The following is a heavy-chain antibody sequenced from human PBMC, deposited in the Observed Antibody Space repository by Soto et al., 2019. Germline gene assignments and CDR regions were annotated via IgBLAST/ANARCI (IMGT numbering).Heavy chain of an antibody. CDR2: INHSGST. CDR3: SRGVFALMTFYSQCWPEG. V-gene: IGHV4-34*01. D-gene: IGHD2-15*01. J-gene: IGHJ3*01. Sequence: KGMEWIGEINHSGSTNYNPSLKSRVTISVDTSKNQFSLKLSSVTAADTAVYYCSRGVFALMTFYSQCWPEGWCQGKMVTL.